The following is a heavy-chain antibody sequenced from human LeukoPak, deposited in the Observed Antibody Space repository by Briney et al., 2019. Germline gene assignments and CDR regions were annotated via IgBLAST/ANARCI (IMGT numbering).Heavy chain of an antibody. Sequence: SDTLSLTCTVSGGSISSYYWGWIRQPPGKGLEWIGTIYHGGSTDSYTGRTYYKSSLKSRVTISVDTSNNQFSLTMASVTAADTAVYYCARLPRGLIRSYWGQGTLVTVPS. V-gene: IGHV4-39*01. CDR3: ARLPRGLIRSY. CDR2: IYHGGST. D-gene: IGHD3-16*01. CDR1: GGSISSYY. J-gene: IGHJ4*02.